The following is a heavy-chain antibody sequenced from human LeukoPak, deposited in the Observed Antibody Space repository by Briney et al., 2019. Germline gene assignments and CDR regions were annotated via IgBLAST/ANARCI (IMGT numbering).Heavy chain of an antibody. V-gene: IGHV3-21*01. D-gene: IGHD6-13*01. J-gene: IGHJ4*02. CDR3: ARDSVEAAASDY. CDR1: GFTFSACT. Sequence: GGSLRLSCAASGFTFSACTMNWVRQAPGKGLEWVSSITTTSTFYADSVKGRFTISRDNAKNSLYLQMDSLRADDTGVYYCARDSVEAAASDYWGQGTLVTVSS. CDR2: ITTTSTF.